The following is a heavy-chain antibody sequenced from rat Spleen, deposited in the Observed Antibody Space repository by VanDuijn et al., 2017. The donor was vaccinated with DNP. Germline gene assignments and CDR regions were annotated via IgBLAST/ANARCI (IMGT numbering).Heavy chain of an antibody. Sequence: EVQLVESGGDLVQPGRSLKLFCAASGFTFSDYAMAWVRQAPNTGLEWVSTISYDGLRTYYRNSVKGRFTISRDDAKTTVYLQMDSLRSEDTATYYCARDNYGTNGAMDDGGQGTAVTVSS. V-gene: IGHV5-17*01. CDR3: ARDNYGTNGAMDD. J-gene: IGHJ4*01. CDR2: ISYDGLRT. CDR1: GFTFSDYA. D-gene: IGHD1-11*01.